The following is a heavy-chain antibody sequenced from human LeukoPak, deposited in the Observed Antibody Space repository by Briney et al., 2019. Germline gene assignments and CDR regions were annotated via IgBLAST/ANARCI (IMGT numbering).Heavy chain of an antibody. CDR1: GFTVSTNY. J-gene: IGHJ6*02. V-gene: IGHV3-21*01. CDR3: ARAPYGSGSPDYYYYGMDV. D-gene: IGHD3-10*01. CDR2: ISSSSSYI. Sequence: GGSLRLSCAASGFTVSTNYMIWVRQAPGKGLEWVSSISSSSSYIYYADSVKGRFTIARDNAKNSLYLQMNSLRAEDTAVYYCARAPYGSGSPDYYYYGMDVWGQGTTVTVSS.